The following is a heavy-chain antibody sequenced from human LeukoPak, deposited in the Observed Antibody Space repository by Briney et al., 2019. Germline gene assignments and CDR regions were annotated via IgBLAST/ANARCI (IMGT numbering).Heavy chain of an antibody. V-gene: IGHV3-23*01. D-gene: IGHD3-22*01. CDR1: GFTFSSYA. CDR3: ANTPSIRITMIVVVPVGI. CDR2: ISGSGGST. J-gene: IGHJ3*02. Sequence: GGSLRLSCAASGFTFSSYAMSWVRQAPGNGLEWVSAISGSGGSTYYADSVKGRFTISRDNSKNTLYLQMNSLRAEDTAVYYCANTPSIRITMIVVVPVGIWGQGTMVTVSS.